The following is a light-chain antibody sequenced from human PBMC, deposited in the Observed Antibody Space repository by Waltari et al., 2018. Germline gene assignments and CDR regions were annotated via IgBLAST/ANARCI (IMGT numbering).Light chain of an antibody. V-gene: IGKV4-1*01. J-gene: IGKJ4*01. CDR2: WAS. Sequence: DIVMTQSPDSLAVSLGERATINCKSSQSVLYSSNNKNYLAWYQQKPGQPPKLLIYWASTRESGVPDRFSGSWSGTDFTLTISSLQAEDVAVYYCQQYYGTPCTFGGGTKVEMK. CDR3: QQYYGTPCT. CDR1: QSVLYSSNNKNY.